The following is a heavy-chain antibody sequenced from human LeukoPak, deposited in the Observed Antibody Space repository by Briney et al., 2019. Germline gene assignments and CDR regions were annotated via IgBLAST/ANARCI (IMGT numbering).Heavy chain of an antibody. CDR2: IYCSGRT. D-gene: IGHD6-19*01. V-gene: IGHV4-59*01. CDR1: GGSISSYY. J-gene: IGHJ5*02. Sequence: SETLSLTCTVSGGSISSYYWSWIRQPPGKGLEWIEYIYCSGRTNNNPSLRSRVTISIDTSKNQFSLKRSSVTAADPAVYHCATFIAVARNWFDPWGQGTLVTVSS. CDR3: ATFIAVARNWFDP.